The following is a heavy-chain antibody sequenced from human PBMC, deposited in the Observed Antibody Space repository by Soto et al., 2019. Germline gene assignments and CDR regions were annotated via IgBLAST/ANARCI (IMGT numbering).Heavy chain of an antibody. CDR1: GFTFSSYG. CDR2: ISYDGSNK. CDR3: AKDFDQFYYYYGMDV. J-gene: IGHJ6*02. Sequence: ESGGGVVQPGRSLRLSCAASGFTFSSYGMHWVRQAPGKGLEWVAVISYDGSNKYYADSVKGRFTISRDNSKNTLYLQMNSLRAEDTAVYYCAKDFDQFYYYYGMDVWGQGTTVTVSS. V-gene: IGHV3-30*18.